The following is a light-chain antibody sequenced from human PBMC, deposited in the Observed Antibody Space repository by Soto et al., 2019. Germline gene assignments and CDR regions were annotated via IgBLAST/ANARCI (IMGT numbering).Light chain of an antibody. V-gene: IGLV1-40*01. CDR1: SSNIGAGYD. CDR2: GNS. J-gene: IGLJ2*01. Sequence: QSVLTQPPSVSGAPGQRVTISCTGSSSNIGAGYDVHWYQQLPGTAPKLLIYGNSNRPSGVPDRFSGSKSGTSASLAITGLQAEDEADYYCQSYDSSLGGSKVFGGGTNLTVL. CDR3: QSYDSSLGGSKV.